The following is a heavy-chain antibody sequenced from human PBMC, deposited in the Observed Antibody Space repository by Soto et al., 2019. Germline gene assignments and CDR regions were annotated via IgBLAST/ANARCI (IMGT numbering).Heavy chain of an antibody. V-gene: IGHV3-9*01. CDR1: GFTFDDYA. J-gene: IGHJ6*02. CDR3: AKDTSRRGGGSSSYYYGMDV. Sequence: LRLSCAASGFTFDDYAMHWVRQAPGKGLEWVSGISWNSGSIGYADSVKGRFTISRDNAKNSLYLQMNSLRAEDTALYYCAKDTSRRGGGSSSYYYGMDVWGQGTTVTGSS. D-gene: IGHD6-6*01. CDR2: ISWNSGSI.